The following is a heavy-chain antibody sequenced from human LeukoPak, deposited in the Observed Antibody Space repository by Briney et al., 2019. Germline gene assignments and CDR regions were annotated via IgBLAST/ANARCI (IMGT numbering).Heavy chain of an antibody. CDR2: MNPNSGNT. V-gene: IGHV1-8*03. CDR3: ARGDRDYDILTGYSKSWFDP. J-gene: IGHJ5*02. Sequence: ASVKVSCKASGYTFTSYEINWVRQATGQGLEWMGRMNPNSGNTGYAQKFQGRVTITRDTSISTAYMELSSLTSEDTAVYYCARGDRDYDILTGYSKSWFDPWGQGTLVTVSS. CDR1: GYTFTSYE. D-gene: IGHD3-9*01.